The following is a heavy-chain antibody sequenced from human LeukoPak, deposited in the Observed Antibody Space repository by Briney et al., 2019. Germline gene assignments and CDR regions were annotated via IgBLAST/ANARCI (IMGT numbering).Heavy chain of an antibody. V-gene: IGHV3-7*03. D-gene: IGHD5-12*01. CDR1: GFTFSTSW. J-gene: IGHJ4*02. CDR2: IKKDGSET. Sequence: GGSLRLSCAASGFTFSTSWMSWVRRVPGKGLEWVANIKKDGSETYYVDSVKGRFTISRDNAKNSLYLQMNSLRAEDTAMYYCARGRYSGTTYYFDYWGQGTLVTVSS. CDR3: ARGRYSGTTYYFDY.